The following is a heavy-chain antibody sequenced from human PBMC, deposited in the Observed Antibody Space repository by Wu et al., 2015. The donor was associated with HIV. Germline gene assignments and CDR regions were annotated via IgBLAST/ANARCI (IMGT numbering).Heavy chain of an antibody. Sequence: QVQLVQSGAEVKKPGASVKVSCKASGYTFTGYYMHWVRQAPGQGLEWMGRLIPMYGAADYAQKFQGRVTITADVSTNTAYMVVNSLTSDDTAVYYCAGGGGRTAMDPFDFWGQGTLVTVSS. J-gene: IGHJ4*02. D-gene: IGHD5-18*01. V-gene: IGHV1-69*13. CDR3: AGGGGRTAMDPFDF. CDR1: GYTFTGYY. CDR2: LIPMYGAA.